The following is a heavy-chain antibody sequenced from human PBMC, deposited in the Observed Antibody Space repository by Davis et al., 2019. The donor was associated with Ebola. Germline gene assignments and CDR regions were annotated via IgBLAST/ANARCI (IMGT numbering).Heavy chain of an antibody. D-gene: IGHD1-26*01. CDR3: VKSLWELYFDS. Sequence: GESLKISCAASGFTFSNYAMYWVRQAPGKGLEWVAYIRYDGSNELYGDSVKGRFTVSRDNSKSTLYMQMNSLRPEDTAVYYCVKSLWELYFDSWGQGTLVTVSS. CDR2: IRYDGSNE. J-gene: IGHJ4*02. CDR1: GFTFSNYA. V-gene: IGHV3-30*02.